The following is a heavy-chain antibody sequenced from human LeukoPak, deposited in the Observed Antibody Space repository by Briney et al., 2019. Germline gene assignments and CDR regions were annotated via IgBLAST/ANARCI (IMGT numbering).Heavy chain of an antibody. J-gene: IGHJ6*02. CDR3: ARDPLNYDFWSGSPSGMDV. Sequence: GGSLRLSCAVSGFTFSNYGMSWVRQAPGKGLEWVSGIHWDGGSRGYADSVRDRFTISRDTAKNSLFLQMNSLRAEDTAVYYCARDPLNYDFWSGSPSGMDVWGQGTTVTVSS. D-gene: IGHD3-3*01. CDR1: GFTFSNYG. CDR2: IHWDGGSR. V-gene: IGHV3-20*04.